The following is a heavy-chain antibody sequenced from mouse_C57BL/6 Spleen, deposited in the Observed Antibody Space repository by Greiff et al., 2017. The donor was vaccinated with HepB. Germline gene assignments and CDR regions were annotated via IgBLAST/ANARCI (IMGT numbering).Heavy chain of an antibody. CDR1: GFTFSDYG. CDR3: ARMITTGRYAMDY. CDR2: ISSGSSTI. Sequence: EVQLMESGGGLVKPGGSLKLSCAASGFTFSDYGMHWVRQAPEKGLEWVAYISSGSSTIYYADTVKGRFTISRDNAKNTLFLQMTSLRSEDTAMYYCARMITTGRYAMDYWGQGTSVTVSS. J-gene: IGHJ4*01. D-gene: IGHD2-4*01. V-gene: IGHV5-17*01.